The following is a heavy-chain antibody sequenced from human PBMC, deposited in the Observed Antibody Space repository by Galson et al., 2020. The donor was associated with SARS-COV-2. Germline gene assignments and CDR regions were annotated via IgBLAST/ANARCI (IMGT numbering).Heavy chain of an antibody. CDR1: GFTFSSYS. CDR3: ASAFGEGGAFDI. Sequence: NSGGSLRLSCAASGFTFSSYSMNWVRQAPGKGLEWVSSISSSSSYIYYADSVKGRFTISRDNAKNSLYLQMNSLRAEDTAVYYCASAFGEGGAFDIWGQGTMVTVSS. V-gene: IGHV3-21*01. CDR2: ISSSSSYI. J-gene: IGHJ3*02. D-gene: IGHD3-10*01.